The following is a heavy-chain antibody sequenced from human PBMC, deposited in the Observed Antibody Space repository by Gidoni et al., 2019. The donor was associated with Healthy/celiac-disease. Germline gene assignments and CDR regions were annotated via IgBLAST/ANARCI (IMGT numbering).Heavy chain of an antibody. CDR1: AFPISRNY. CDR3: ARNLMATKVPPYYYYYGMDV. D-gene: IGHD2-8*01. J-gene: IGHJ6*02. Sequence: EVQLVESGGGLVQPGGSLSLSCAACAFPISRNYNGWVRQAPGEGLEWFSVIYSGGSTYYADSVKGRFTISRDNSKNTLYLQMNSLRAEDTAVYYCARNLMATKVPPYYYYYGMDVWGQGTTVTVSS. CDR2: IYSGGST. V-gene: IGHV3-66*01.